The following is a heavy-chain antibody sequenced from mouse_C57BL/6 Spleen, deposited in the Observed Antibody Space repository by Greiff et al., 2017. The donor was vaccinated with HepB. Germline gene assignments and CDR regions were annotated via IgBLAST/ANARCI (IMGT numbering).Heavy chain of an antibody. CDR2: INPSSGYT. V-gene: IGHV1-7*01. D-gene: IGHD1-1*01. J-gene: IGHJ4*01. CDR1: GYTFTSYW. Sequence: QVQLQQSGAELAKPGASVKLSCKASGYTFTSYWMHWVKQRPGQGLEWIGYINPSSGYTKYNQKFKDKATLTADKSSSTAYMQLSSLTSEDSAVYFCASTTVEGDSGAMDYWGQGTSVTVSS. CDR3: ASTTVEGDSGAMDY.